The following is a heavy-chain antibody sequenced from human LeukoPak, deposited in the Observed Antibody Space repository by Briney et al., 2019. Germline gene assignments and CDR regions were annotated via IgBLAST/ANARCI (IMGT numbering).Heavy chain of an antibody. CDR1: GGSISSYY. Sequence: SETLSLTCTVSGGSISSYYWSWIRQPPGKGLEWIGYIYYSGSTNYNPSLKSRVTISVDTSKNQFSLKLSSVTAADTAVYYCAAAEYRYRNWLDPWGQGTLVTVSS. CDR3: AAAEYRYRNWLDP. J-gene: IGHJ5*02. CDR2: IYYSGST. D-gene: IGHD5-18*01. V-gene: IGHV4-59*08.